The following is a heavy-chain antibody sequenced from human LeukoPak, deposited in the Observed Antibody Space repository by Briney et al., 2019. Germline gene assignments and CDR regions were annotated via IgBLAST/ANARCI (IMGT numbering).Heavy chain of an antibody. D-gene: IGHD1-26*01. CDR3: ARDGVGATPSAY. J-gene: IGHJ4*02. CDR2: ISGGST. CDR1: GFTVSSNE. Sequence: PGGSLRLFCAASGFTVSSNEMSWVRQAPGKGLEWVSSISGGSTYYADSRKGRFTISRDNSKNTLHLQMNSLRAEDTAVYYCARDGVGATPSAYWGQGTLVTVSS. V-gene: IGHV3-38-3*01.